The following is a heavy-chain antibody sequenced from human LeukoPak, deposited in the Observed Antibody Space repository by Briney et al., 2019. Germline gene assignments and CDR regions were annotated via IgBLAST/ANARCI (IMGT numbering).Heavy chain of an antibody. CDR2: ISAYNCNT. CDR3: ARLKYYYDSSGYYYASPDDY. Sequence: GASVKVSCKASGYTFTSYGISWVRQAPGQGLEWMGWISAYNCNTNYAQKLQGRVTMTTDTSTSTAYMELRSLRSDDTAVYYCARLKYYYDSSGYYYASPDDYWGQGTLVTVSS. CDR1: GYTFTSYG. D-gene: IGHD3-22*01. J-gene: IGHJ4*02. V-gene: IGHV1-18*01.